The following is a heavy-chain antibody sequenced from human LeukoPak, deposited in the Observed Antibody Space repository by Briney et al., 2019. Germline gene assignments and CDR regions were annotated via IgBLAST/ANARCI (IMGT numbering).Heavy chain of an antibody. D-gene: IGHD2-2*01. CDR2: IYYSGRT. V-gene: IGHV4-39*07. CDR3: ARDIVVVPAASSGLYYYYGMDV. Sequence: SETLSLTCTVSGGSISSSSYYWGWIRQPPGKGLEWIGSIYYSGRTYYNPSLKSRVTISVDTSKNQFSLKLSSVTAADTAVYYCARDIVVVPAASSGLYYYYGMDVWGQGTTVTVSS. J-gene: IGHJ6*02. CDR1: GGSISSSSYY.